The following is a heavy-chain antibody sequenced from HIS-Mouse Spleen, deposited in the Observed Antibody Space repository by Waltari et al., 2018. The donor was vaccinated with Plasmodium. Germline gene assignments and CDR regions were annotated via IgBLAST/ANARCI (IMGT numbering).Heavy chain of an antibody. Sequence: EVPLVEFWGSVVQAGGFPWILCWSFGFPFGWYLERWVRQAPGKGLEWVDNIKKDGSEKYYVDSVKGRFTISRDNAKNSLYLQMNSLRAEDTAVYYCASSWYWYFDLWGRGTLVTVSS. V-gene: IGHV3-7*01. J-gene: IGHJ2*01. CDR1: FPFGWYL. D-gene: IGHD6-13*01. CDR3: ASSWYWYFDL. CDR2: IKKDGSEK.